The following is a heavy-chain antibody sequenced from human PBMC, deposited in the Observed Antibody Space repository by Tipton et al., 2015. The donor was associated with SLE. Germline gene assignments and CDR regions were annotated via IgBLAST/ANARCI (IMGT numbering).Heavy chain of an antibody. V-gene: IGHV4-59*08. Sequence: GLVKPSETLSLTCTVSGGSIRSYYWSWIRQPPGKGLEWIGYIYYSGSTNYNPSLKSRVTMSVDTSKNQFSLKLSSVTAADTAVYYCARRQWGSGYDYFDYWGQGTLVTVSS. CDR1: GGSIRSYY. D-gene: IGHD5-12*01. CDR3: ARRQWGSGYDYFDY. CDR2: IYYSGST. J-gene: IGHJ4*02.